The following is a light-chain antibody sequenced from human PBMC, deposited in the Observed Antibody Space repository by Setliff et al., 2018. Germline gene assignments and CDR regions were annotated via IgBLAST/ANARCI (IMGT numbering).Light chain of an antibody. CDR3: CSYAGSYTA. Sequence: QSALTQPASVSGSPGQSITISCTGTSSDVGGYNYVSWYQQHPGKAPKLMIYDVSKRPSGVPDRFSASKSGNTASLTISGLQAEDEADYYCCSYAGSYTAFGGGTKVTVL. CDR1: SSDVGGYNY. V-gene: IGLV2-11*01. J-gene: IGLJ2*01. CDR2: DVS.